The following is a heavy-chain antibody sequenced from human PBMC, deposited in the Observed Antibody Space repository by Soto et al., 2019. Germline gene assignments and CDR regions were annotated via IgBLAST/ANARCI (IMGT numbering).Heavy chain of an antibody. CDR2: ISAYNGNT. D-gene: IGHD3-3*01. Sequence: QVQLVQSGAEVKKPGASVKVSCKASGYTFTSYGISWVRQAPGQGLEWMGWISAYNGNTNYAQKLQGRVTMTTDTSTSTAYMELRSLRSDDTAVYYCARSDGDLWRGFSKYYFKSWGQGTQVTVSS. J-gene: IGHJ4*02. CDR1: GYTFTSYG. V-gene: IGHV1-18*04. CDR3: ARSDGDLWRGFSKYYFKS.